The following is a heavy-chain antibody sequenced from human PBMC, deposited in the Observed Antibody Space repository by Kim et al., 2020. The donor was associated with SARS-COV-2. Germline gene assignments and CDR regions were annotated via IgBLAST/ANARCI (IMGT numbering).Heavy chain of an antibody. CDR2: IRSKAYGGTT. Sequence: GGSLRLSCTASGFTFGDYAMSWFRQAPGKGLEWVGFIRSKAYGGTTEYAASVKGRFTISRDDSKSIAYLQMNSLKTEDTAVYYCTRDGARGYYDSSGYYYKSSYYGMDVWGQGTTVTVSS. V-gene: IGHV3-49*03. CDR3: TRDGARGYYDSSGYYYKSSYYGMDV. J-gene: IGHJ6*02. CDR1: GFTFGDYA. D-gene: IGHD3-22*01.